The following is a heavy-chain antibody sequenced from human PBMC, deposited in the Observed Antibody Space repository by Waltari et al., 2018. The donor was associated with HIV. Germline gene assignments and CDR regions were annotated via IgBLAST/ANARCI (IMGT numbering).Heavy chain of an antibody. CDR2: INPNSGGT. Sequence: RQAPGQGLEWMGWINPNSGGTNYAQKFQGRVTMTRDTSISTAYMELSRLRSDDTAVYYCARDLPQQRPLAPVGMDVWGQGTTVTVSS. V-gene: IGHV1-2*02. CDR3: ARDLPQQRPLAPVGMDV. J-gene: IGHJ6*02.